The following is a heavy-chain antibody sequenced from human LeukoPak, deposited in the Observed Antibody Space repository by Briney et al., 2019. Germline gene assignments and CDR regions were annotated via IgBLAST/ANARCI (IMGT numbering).Heavy chain of an antibody. J-gene: IGHJ3*02. Sequence: GGSLRLSCAASGFTVSSNYMSWVRQAPGKGLEWVSVIGTAGDTYYPGSVKGRFTISRENAKNSLYLQMNSLRAGDTAVYYCARVNSWGAFDIWGQGTMVAVSS. CDR3: ARVNSWGAFDI. D-gene: IGHD6-13*01. CDR2: IGTAGDT. CDR1: GFTVSSNY. V-gene: IGHV3-13*01.